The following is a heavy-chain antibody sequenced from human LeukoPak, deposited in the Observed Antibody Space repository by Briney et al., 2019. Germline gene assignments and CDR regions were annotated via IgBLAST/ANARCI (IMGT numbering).Heavy chain of an antibody. V-gene: IGHV3-21*01. CDR1: GFTFSSYT. CDR2: ISSSSSYI. J-gene: IGHJ3*02. CDR3: ARTYDSSGWHDASDI. Sequence: PGGSLRLSCAASGFTFSSYTMNWVRQAPGKGLEWVSSISSSSSYIYYADSVKGRFTTSRDNAKNSLYLQMNSLRADDTAIYYCARTYDSSGWHDASDIWGQGTMVTVSS. D-gene: IGHD3-22*01.